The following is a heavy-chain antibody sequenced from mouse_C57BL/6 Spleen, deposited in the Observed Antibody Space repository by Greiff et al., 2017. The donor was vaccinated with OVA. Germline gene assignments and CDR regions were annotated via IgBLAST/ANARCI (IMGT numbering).Heavy chain of an antibody. CDR1: GYTFTSYW. V-gene: IGHV1-5*01. J-gene: IGHJ3*01. CDR2: IDPGNSDT. Sequence: EVQLQQSGTVLARPGASVKMSCKTSGYTFTSYWMHWVKQRPGQGLEWIGAIDPGNSDTSYNQKFKGKAKLTAVTSASTAYMELSSLTNEDSAVYYCTRAYGSSSWFAYWGQGTLVTVSA. CDR3: TRAYGSSSWFAY. D-gene: IGHD1-1*01.